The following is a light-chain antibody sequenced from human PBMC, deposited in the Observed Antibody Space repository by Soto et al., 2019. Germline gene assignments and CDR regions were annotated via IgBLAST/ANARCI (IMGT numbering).Light chain of an antibody. Sequence: QSVLTQPASVFGSPGQSITISCTGTSSDVGSYNLVSWYQQHPGKAPKLMIYEVSKRPSGVSNRFSGSKSGNTASLTISGLQAEDEADYYCCSYAGSSAYGFGTGTKVTVL. CDR1: SSDVGSYNL. CDR3: CSYAGSSAYG. CDR2: EVS. V-gene: IGLV2-23*02. J-gene: IGLJ1*01.